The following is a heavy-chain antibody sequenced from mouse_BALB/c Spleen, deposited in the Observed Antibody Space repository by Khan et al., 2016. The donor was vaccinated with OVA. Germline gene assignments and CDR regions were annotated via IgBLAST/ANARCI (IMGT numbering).Heavy chain of an antibody. J-gene: IGHJ3*01. CDR2: IDPFSGST. Sequence: EVQLQQSGPELMKPGASVKISCMASGYSFTTYYIHWVMQSHGKSLEWIGYIDPFSGSTTYNQKFKGKATLTVDKSSSTSYIHLSNLTSEDSAVYYCTRHGYVAWFTYWGQGTLVTVSA. CDR1: GYSFTTYY. V-gene: IGHV1S135*01. D-gene: IGHD2-2*01. CDR3: TRHGYVAWFTY.